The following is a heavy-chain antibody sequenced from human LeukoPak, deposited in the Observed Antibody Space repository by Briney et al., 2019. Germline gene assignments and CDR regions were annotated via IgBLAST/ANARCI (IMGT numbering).Heavy chain of an antibody. V-gene: IGHV4-30-2*01. D-gene: IGHD1-26*01. CDR1: GGSISSGGYS. Sequence: PSQTLSITCAVSGGSISSGGYSWSWIRQPPGKGLEWIGYIYHSGSTYYNPSLKSRVTISVDRSKNQFSLKLSSVTAADAAVYYCARDLFLIREGYYYGMDVWGQGTTVTVSS. J-gene: IGHJ6*02. CDR3: ARDLFLIREGYYYGMDV. CDR2: IYHSGST.